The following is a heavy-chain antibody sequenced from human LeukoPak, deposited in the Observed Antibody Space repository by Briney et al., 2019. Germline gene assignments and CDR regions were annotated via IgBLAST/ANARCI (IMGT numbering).Heavy chain of an antibody. J-gene: IGHJ4*02. CDR3: ARVRIGSGWFYFDH. V-gene: IGHV3-7*01. CDR1: GFTFSGYW. CDR2: IKQDGSEK. Sequence: GGSLRLSCAASGFTFSGYWMTWVRQAPGKGLEWVANIKQDGSEKYYVDSMKGRFTISRDNTKTSLYLQMSSLRVEDTAVYYCARVRIGSGWFYFDHWAQGTLVTVSS. D-gene: IGHD6-19*01.